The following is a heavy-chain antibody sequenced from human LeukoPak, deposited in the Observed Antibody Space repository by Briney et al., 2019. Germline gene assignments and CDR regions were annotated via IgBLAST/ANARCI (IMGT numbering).Heavy chain of an antibody. D-gene: IGHD3-22*01. CDR2: IYYSGDT. J-gene: IGHJ4*02. Sequence: NPSETLSLTCTVSGGSITRNLYYWGWIRQPPGKGLEWIGTIYYSGDTYYSPSLNLTSRVTISVDTSKNQFSLKLSSVTAADTAVYYCARGVLHNSMIVVQSPYYFDYWGQGTLVTVSS. V-gene: IGHV4-39*01. CDR3: ARGVLHNSMIVVQSPYYFDY. CDR1: GGSITRNLYY.